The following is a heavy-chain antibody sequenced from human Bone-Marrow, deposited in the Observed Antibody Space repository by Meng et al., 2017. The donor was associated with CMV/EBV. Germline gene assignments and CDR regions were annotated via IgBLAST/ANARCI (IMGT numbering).Heavy chain of an antibody. D-gene: IGHD3-3*01. V-gene: IGHV3-30*02. Sequence: LSLTCAASGFPFSSYGMHWVRQAPGKGLEWVAFIRYDGSNKYYADSVKGRFTISRDKSKNTLYLQMNSLRAEDTAVYYCAKGGLRPEVRDFGVVTDSYYGMDVWGQGNMVTGSS. J-gene: IGHJ6*02. CDR3: AKGGLRPEVRDFGVVTDSYYGMDV. CDR2: IRYDGSNK. CDR1: GFPFSSYG.